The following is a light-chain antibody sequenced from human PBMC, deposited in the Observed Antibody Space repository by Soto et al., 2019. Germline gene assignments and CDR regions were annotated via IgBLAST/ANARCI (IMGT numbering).Light chain of an antibody. V-gene: IGLV1-44*01. Sequence: QSVLTQPPSASGTPGQRVTISCSGSNSNIGSNTVNWYQQFPGTAPKLLIYTNDQRPSGVPDRFSGSKSGTSASLAISGLQSEDEADYYCAAWDGSLDGYVFGAGTKVTV. CDR3: AAWDGSLDGYV. CDR2: TND. J-gene: IGLJ1*01. CDR1: NSNIGSNT.